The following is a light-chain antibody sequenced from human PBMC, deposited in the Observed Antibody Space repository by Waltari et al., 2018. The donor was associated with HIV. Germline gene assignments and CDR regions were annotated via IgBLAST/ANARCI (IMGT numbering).Light chain of an antibody. J-gene: IGLJ2*01. Sequence: QSALTQPPSASGPPGQSVTISCTGTSNDVGRYDFVSWYQLRPGNAPQLIIHEVTKRPSGVPDRFAGSKSGNTASLTVSGLQDDDEADYYCSSYAANYTFVVFGGGTKLTVL. CDR2: EVT. V-gene: IGLV2-8*01. CDR3: SSYAANYTFVV. CDR1: SNDVGRYDF.